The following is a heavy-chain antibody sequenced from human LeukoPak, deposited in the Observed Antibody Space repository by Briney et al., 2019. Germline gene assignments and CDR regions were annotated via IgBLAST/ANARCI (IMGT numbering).Heavy chain of an antibody. CDR3: ARATRYCSGGSCYYYFDY. D-gene: IGHD2-15*01. CDR1: GFTFSSYA. J-gene: IGHJ4*02. Sequence: GGSLRLSCAASGFTFSSYAMHWVRQAPGKGLKWVAVISYDGSNKYYADSVKGRFTISRDNSKNTLYLQMNSLRAEDTAVYYCARATRYCSGGSCYYYFDYWGQGTLVTVSS. V-gene: IGHV3-30*04. CDR2: ISYDGSNK.